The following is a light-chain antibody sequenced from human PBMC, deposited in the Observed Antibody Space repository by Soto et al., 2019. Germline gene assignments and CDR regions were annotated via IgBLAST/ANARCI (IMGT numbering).Light chain of an antibody. V-gene: IGLV2-8*01. J-gene: IGLJ3*02. CDR1: SSDVGGYNY. Sequence: QSALTQPPSASGSPGQSVTISCTGTSSDVGGYNYVSWYQQYPGRAPKLMIYEVTKRPSAVPDRFSGSKSGNTASLTVSGLQAGDEADYYCSSYAASNNFYFVFGGGTKLTVL. CDR3: SSYAASNNFYFV. CDR2: EVT.